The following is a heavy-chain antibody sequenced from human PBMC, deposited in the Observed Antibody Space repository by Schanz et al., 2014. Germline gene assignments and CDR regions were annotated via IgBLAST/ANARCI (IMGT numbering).Heavy chain of an antibody. CDR2: IKQDGSEK. V-gene: IGHV3-7*01. Sequence: EVKLVESGGGLVQPGGSLRLSCAASGFIFSNSWMSWVRQAPGKGLEWVANIKQDGSEKYYVDSVKGRFTISRDNAKNSLYLQMNSLTAEDTAVYYCARGVRIDYGGQGTLVTVSS. D-gene: IGHD3-3*01. J-gene: IGHJ4*02. CDR1: GFIFSNSW. CDR3: ARGVRIDY.